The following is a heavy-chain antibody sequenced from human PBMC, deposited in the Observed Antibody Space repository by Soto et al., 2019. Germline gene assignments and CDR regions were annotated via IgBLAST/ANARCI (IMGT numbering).Heavy chain of an antibody. Sequence: EERLVESGGGLVQPGSSLRLSCAASGFTFDDYAMHWVRQAPGKGLEWVSGVSWSGGRIDYADSVKGRFSISRDNAKNSLYLQMNGLRIEDTALYYCAKARGSNSWFDSWGQGTLVTVSS. CDR3: AKARGSNSWFDS. D-gene: IGHD3-16*01. CDR2: VSWSGGRI. V-gene: IGHV3-9*01. CDR1: GFTFDDYA. J-gene: IGHJ5*01.